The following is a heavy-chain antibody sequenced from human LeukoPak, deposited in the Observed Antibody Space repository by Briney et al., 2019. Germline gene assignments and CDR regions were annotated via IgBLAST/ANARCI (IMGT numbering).Heavy chain of an antibody. CDR2: INPSGGST. CDR1: GYTFTSYY. D-gene: IGHD4-17*01. CDR3: AGDPPHIYGDYGEAFDY. Sequence: ASVKVSCKASGYTFTSYYMHWVRQAPGQGLEWMGIINPSGGSTSYAQKFQGRVTMTRDMSTSTVYMELSSLRSEDTAVYYCAGDPPHIYGDYGEAFDYWGQGTLVTVSS. J-gene: IGHJ4*02. V-gene: IGHV1-46*01.